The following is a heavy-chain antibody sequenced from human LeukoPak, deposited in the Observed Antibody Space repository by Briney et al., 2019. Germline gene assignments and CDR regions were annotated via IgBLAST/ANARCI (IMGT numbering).Heavy chain of an antibody. CDR1: GFTVSSNH. J-gene: IGHJ5*02. D-gene: IGHD2/OR15-2a*01. CDR2: IYSGGST. V-gene: IGHV3-66*04. Sequence: PGGSLRLSCAASGFTVSSNHMSWVRQAPGKGLEWVSVIYSGGSTYYADSMKDRFTISRDNSKNTLDLQMNSLRAEDTAVYYCARLRFYNWFDPWGQGTLVTVSS. CDR3: ARLRFYNWFDP.